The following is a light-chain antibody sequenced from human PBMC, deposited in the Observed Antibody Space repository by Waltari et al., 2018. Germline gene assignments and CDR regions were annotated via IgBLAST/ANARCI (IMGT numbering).Light chain of an antibody. CDR3: QQYNQWPPLT. J-gene: IGKJ4*01. CDR2: GAS. V-gene: IGKV3-15*01. Sequence: EIVMTQSPATLSVSPGDRATLSCRASQSVRSYLAWYQQKSGQTPRLLIYGASTRAAGVPARFSGSGSGTEFTLTISSLQSEDFAVYYCQQYNQWPPLTFGGGTKVEIK. CDR1: QSVRSY.